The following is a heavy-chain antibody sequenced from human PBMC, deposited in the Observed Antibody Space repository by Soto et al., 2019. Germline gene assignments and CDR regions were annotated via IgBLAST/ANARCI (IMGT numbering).Heavy chain of an antibody. CDR2: IYYSGST. CDR3: ARAPRKFSGYYYFDY. D-gene: IGHD3-22*01. V-gene: IGHV4-61*01. J-gene: IGHJ4*02. Sequence: SETLSLTCTVSGGSVSSGSYYWSWIRQPPGKGLEWIGYIYYSGSTNYNPSLKSRVTISVDTSKNQFSLKLSSVTAADTAVYYCARAPRKFSGYYYFDYWGQGTLVTVSS. CDR1: GGSVSSGSYY.